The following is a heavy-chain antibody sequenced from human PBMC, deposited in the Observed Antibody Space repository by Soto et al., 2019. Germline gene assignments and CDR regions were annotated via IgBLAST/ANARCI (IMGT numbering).Heavy chain of an antibody. D-gene: IGHD4-17*01. CDR3: AKDPNGDYVGGFDM. V-gene: IGHV3-23*01. J-gene: IGHJ3*02. Sequence: GGSLRLSCAASGFTFRNYAMSWVRQAPGKGLEWVSSISASGGRAYYADSVKGRSTISRDDSTSTLYLQMTSLRIDDTALYYCAKDPNGDYVGGFDMRGQGTMVTVSS. CDR2: ISASGGRA. CDR1: GFTFRNYA.